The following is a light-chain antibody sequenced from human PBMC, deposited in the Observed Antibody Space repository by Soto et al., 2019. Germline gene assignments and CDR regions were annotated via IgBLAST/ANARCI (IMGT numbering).Light chain of an antibody. CDR2: DVS. V-gene: IGLV2-14*03. Sequence: QSALTQPASVSGSPGQAITISCTGSSSDVGGYNCVSWYQQHPGKAPKLMIYDVSNRPSGVSDRFSGSKSGNTASLTISGLQPEDEADYYCSSFTSSITLVFGGGTK. CDR3: SSFTSSITLV. J-gene: IGLJ2*01. CDR1: SSDVGGYNC.